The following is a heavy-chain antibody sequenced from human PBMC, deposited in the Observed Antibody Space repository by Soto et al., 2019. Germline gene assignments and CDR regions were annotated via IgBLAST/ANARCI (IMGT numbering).Heavy chain of an antibody. CDR1: GGSIGSYY. Sequence: SETLSLTCTVSGGSIGSYYWSWIRQPPGKGLEWIGYIYYSGSTNYNPSLKSRVTISVDTSKNQFSLKLSSVTAADTAVYYCARVDTAMVTPDYWGQGTLVTVSS. CDR3: ARVDTAMVTPDY. D-gene: IGHD5-18*01. V-gene: IGHV4-59*01. J-gene: IGHJ4*02. CDR2: IYYSGST.